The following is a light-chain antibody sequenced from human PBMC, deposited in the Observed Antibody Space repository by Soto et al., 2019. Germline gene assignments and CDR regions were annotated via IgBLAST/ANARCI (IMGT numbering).Light chain of an antibody. CDR3: QTWGTGIRWV. CDR2: LNSDGSH. V-gene: IGLV4-69*01. CDR1: SGHSSYA. J-gene: IGLJ3*02. Sequence: QSVLTQSPSASASLGASVKLTCTLSSGHSSYAIAWHQQQPEKGPRYLMKLNSDGSHSKGDGIPDRFSGSSSGAERYLTISSLQSEHEADYYCQTWGTGIRWVFGGGTKLTVL.